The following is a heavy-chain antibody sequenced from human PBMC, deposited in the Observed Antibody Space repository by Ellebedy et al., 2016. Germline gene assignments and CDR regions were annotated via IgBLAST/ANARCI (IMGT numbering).Heavy chain of an antibody. V-gene: IGHV1-69*04. J-gene: IGHJ4*02. Sequence: ASVKVSCKASGGTFSSYAISWVRQAPGQGLEWMGRIIPMLGIANYAQKFQGRVTLTADKSTSTVYMDVSSLRSDDTAVYYCARGADSSGLLDYWGQGTLVTVSS. D-gene: IGHD6-19*01. CDR3: ARGADSSGLLDY. CDR1: GGTFSSYA. CDR2: IIPMLGIA.